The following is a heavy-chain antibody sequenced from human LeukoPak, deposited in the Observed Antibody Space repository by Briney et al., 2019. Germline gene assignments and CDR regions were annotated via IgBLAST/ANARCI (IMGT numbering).Heavy chain of an antibody. CDR1: GFTFSSYA. D-gene: IGHD2-2*01. CDR3: AKDGDQLLFNWFDP. J-gene: IGHJ5*02. Sequence: GGSLRLSCAASGFTFSSYAMSWVRQAPGKGLEWVSAISGSGGSTYYADSAKGRFTISRDNSKNTLYLQMNSLRAEDTAVYYCAKDGDQLLFNWFDPWGQGTLVTVSS. CDR2: ISGSGGST. V-gene: IGHV3-23*01.